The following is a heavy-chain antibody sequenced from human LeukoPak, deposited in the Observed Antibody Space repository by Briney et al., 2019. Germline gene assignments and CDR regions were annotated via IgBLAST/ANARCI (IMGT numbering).Heavy chain of an antibody. V-gene: IGHV4-34*01. CDR1: GGSIRGYY. D-gene: IGHD6-6*01. Sequence: KPSETLSLTCAVSGGSIRGYYWSWVRQSPGKGLEWIGDINPNAGTDYNPSLKSRVTISIDSSKNQISLNVTAATAADTAIYYCARGRTRLSWLDPWGQGTLVTVSS. J-gene: IGHJ5*02. CDR2: INPNAGT. CDR3: ARGRTRLSWLDP.